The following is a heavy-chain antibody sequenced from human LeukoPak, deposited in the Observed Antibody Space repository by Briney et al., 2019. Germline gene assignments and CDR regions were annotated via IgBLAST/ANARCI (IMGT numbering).Heavy chain of an antibody. CDR2: IYHSGST. Sequence: PSETLSLTCTVSGYSISSGYYWGWIRQPPGKGLEWIGSIYHSGSTYYNPSLKSRVTISVDTSKNQFSLKLSSVTAADTAVYYCARVGSPPLLWFGEYIDGWFDPWGQGTLVTVSS. V-gene: IGHV4-38-2*02. D-gene: IGHD3-10*01. CDR3: ARVGSPPLLWFGEYIDGWFDP. CDR1: GYSISSGYY. J-gene: IGHJ5*02.